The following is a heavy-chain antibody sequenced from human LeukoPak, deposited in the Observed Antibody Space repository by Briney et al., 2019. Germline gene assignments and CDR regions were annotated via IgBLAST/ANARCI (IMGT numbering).Heavy chain of an antibody. Sequence: PGGSLRLSCAASGFTFRNYGMHWVRQPPGKGLEWVAFIRYDGSNKYYADSVKGRFTISRDNSKNTLYLQMNSLRAEDTAVYYCAKGGGYLLEPLYYFDYWGQGTLVTVSS. CDR2: IRYDGSNK. V-gene: IGHV3-30*02. CDR1: GFTFRNYG. CDR3: AKGGGYLLEPLYYFDY. J-gene: IGHJ4*02. D-gene: IGHD3-22*01.